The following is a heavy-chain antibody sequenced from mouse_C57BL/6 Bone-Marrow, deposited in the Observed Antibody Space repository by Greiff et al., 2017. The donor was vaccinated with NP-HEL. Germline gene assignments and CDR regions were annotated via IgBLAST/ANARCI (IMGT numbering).Heavy chain of an antibody. CDR1: GYTFTSYW. CDR2: IDPNSGGT. Sequence: QVQLQQPGAELVKPGASVKLSCKASGYTFTSYWMHWVKQRPGRGLEWIGRIDPNSGGTKYNEKFKSKATLTVDKPSSTAYMQLSSLTSEDSAVYYCARKYGELKLGPLYAMDYWGQGTSVTVSS. D-gene: IGHD4-1*01. V-gene: IGHV1-72*01. J-gene: IGHJ4*01. CDR3: ARKYGELKLGPLYAMDY.